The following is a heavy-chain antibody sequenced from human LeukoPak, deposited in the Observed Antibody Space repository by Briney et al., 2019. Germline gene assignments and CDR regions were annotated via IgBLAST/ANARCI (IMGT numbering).Heavy chain of an antibody. J-gene: IGHJ3*02. CDR1: GGSISSYY. V-gene: IGHV4-59*01. D-gene: IGHD3-22*01. CDR3: ARDGYYDSSGSYAFDI. Sequence: PSETLSLTCTVSGGSISSYYWTWIRQPPGKGLEWIGYIYYSGSTNYNPSLKSRVTISVDTSKNQFSLKLSSVTAADTAVYYCARDGYYDSSGSYAFDIWGQGTMVTVSS. CDR2: IYYSGST.